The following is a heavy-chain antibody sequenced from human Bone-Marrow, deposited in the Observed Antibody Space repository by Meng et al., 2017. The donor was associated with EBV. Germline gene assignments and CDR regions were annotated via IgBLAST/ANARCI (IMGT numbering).Heavy chain of an antibody. J-gene: IGHJ4*02. CDR3: ARIGRFCGGDCYADY. CDR1: GYTFSNYG. Sequence: QVRLVQSGAGVKKAGASVKVFCKASGYTFSNYGIAWVRQAPGQGLEWMGWISGYDGNTNYEQKFQGRVTMTTDTSTSTAYMDLRSLRSDDTAVYYCARIGRFCGGDCYADYWGQGTLVTVSS. CDR2: ISGYDGNT. D-gene: IGHD2-21*01. V-gene: IGHV1-18*01.